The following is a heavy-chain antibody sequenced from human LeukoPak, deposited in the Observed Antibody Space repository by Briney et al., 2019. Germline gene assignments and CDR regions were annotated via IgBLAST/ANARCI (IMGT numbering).Heavy chain of an antibody. CDR1: GGSISSYY. J-gene: IGHJ4*02. CDR3: ARGRYDILTGYSFDY. V-gene: IGHV4-4*07. D-gene: IGHD3-9*01. Sequence: SETLSLTCTVSGGSISSYYWSWIRQPARKGLEWIGRIYTSGSTNYNPSLKSRVTMSVDTSKNQFSLKLSSVTAADTAVYYCARGRYDILTGYSFDYWGQGTLVTVSS. CDR2: IYTSGST.